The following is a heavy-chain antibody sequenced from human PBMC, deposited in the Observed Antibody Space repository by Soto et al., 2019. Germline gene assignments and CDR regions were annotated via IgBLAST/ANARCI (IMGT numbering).Heavy chain of an antibody. CDR1: GFTFSSYA. Sequence: GGSVRLSCAASGFTFSSYAMSWVRQAPGKGLEWVSAISGSGGSTYYADSVKGRFTISRDNSQNTLYLQMNSLRAEDTAVYYCAKDLEAYCGGDCYFDYWGQGTLVTVSS. D-gene: IGHD2-21*02. J-gene: IGHJ4*02. CDR2: ISGSGGST. V-gene: IGHV3-23*01. CDR3: AKDLEAYCGGDCYFDY.